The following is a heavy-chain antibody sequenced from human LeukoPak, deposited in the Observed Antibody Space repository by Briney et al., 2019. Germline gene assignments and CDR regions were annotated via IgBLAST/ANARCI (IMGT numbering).Heavy chain of an antibody. CDR2: INPNSGGT. CDR1: GYTFTGYY. V-gene: IGHV1-2*02. D-gene: IGHD2-15*01. J-gene: IGHJ3*02. Sequence: ASVKVSCKASGYTFTGYYMHWVRQAPGQGLEWMGWINPNSGGTNYAQKFQGRVTMTRDTSISTAYMELSRLRSDDTAVYYCARDRRDIVVVVAATDDAFDIWGQGTMVTVSS. CDR3: ARDRRDIVVVVAATDDAFDI.